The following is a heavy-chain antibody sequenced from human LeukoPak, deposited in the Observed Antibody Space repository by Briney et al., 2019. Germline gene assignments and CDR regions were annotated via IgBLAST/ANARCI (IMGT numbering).Heavy chain of an antibody. D-gene: IGHD5-18*01. CDR2: IYYSGST. CDR3: ARADGYNYGPDY. V-gene: IGHV4-61*01. Sequence: KTSETLSLTCTVSGGSVSSGSYYWSWIRQPPGKGLAWIGYIYYSGSTNYNPSLKSRVTISVDTSKNQFSLKLSSVTAADTAVYYCARADGYNYGPDYWGQGTLVTVSS. CDR1: GGSVSSGSYY. J-gene: IGHJ4*02.